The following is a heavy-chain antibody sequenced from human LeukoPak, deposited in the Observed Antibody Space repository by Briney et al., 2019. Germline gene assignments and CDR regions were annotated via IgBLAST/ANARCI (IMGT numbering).Heavy chain of an antibody. V-gene: IGHV1-2*02. CDR3: ARVRPSSGHYYFDY. CDR1: GYTFTGYY. D-gene: IGHD3-22*01. J-gene: IGHJ4*02. Sequence: SVKVSCKASGYTFTGYYMHWVRQAPGQGLEWMGWINPNSGGTNYAQKFQGRVTMTRDTSISTAYMELSRLRSDDTAVYYCARVRPSSGHYYFDYWGQGTLVTVSS. CDR2: INPNSGGT.